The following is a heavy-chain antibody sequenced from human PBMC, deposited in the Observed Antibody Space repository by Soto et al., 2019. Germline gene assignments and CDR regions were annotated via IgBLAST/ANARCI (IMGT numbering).Heavy chain of an antibody. V-gene: IGHV1-69*04. CDR3: ARDRGIAARLNYFDY. Sequence: ASVKVSCKASGGTFSSYTISWVRQAPGQGLEWMGRIIPILGIANYAQKFQGRVTITADKSTSTAYMELSSLRSEDTAVYYCARDRGIAARLNYFDYWGQGTLVTVSS. CDR1: GGTFSSYT. J-gene: IGHJ4*02. D-gene: IGHD6-6*01. CDR2: IIPILGIA.